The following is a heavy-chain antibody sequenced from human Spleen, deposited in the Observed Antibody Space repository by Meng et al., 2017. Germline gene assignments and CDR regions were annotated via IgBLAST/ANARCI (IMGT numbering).Heavy chain of an antibody. D-gene: IGHD6-13*01. Sequence: QVAVVQSGADVTRPGASVKVSCKPSGYNFPDYYIHWVRQAPGQGLEWMGRIDPKNGDTHYAQKFQGRVTMTGDTSISTAYMDLSGLRSDDTAVYYCARDEDISAAGKLFGDYWGQGTLVTVSS. CDR1: GYNFPDYY. CDR2: IDPKNGDT. J-gene: IGHJ4*02. V-gene: IGHV1-2*06. CDR3: ARDEDISAAGKLFGDY.